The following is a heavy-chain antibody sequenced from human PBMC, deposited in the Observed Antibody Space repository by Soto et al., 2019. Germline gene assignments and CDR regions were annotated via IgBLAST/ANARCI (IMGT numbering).Heavy chain of an antibody. CDR3: VRGGQQVVSFDY. J-gene: IGHJ4*02. D-gene: IGHD6-6*01. Sequence: QVHLVQSGAEVKKAGSSVKVSCKTSGGTISTYAISWVRQAPGQGLEWMGKIIPVLGVSDYAQKFQGRLTSTADKSTATAYMELSSLRSEDTAVYYCVRGGQQVVSFDYWGQGTLVSVSS. CDR2: IIPVLGVS. CDR1: GGTISTYA. V-gene: IGHV1-69*04.